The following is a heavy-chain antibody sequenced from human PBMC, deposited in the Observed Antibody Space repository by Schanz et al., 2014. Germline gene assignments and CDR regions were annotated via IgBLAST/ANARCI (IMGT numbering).Heavy chain of an antibody. J-gene: IGHJ6*04. CDR2: ISSSSGTI. D-gene: IGHD2-2*01. Sequence: VQLVESGGGLVKPGESLRLSCAASGFIFSDYYMTWMRQAPGKGLEWISYISSSSGTIYYADSVKGRFTISRDNAKNLLYLQMNGLRAEDTAVYFCARDLSSLIQGDVWGKGTTVTVSS. V-gene: IGHV3-11*04. CDR3: ARDLSSLIQGDV. CDR1: GFIFSDYY.